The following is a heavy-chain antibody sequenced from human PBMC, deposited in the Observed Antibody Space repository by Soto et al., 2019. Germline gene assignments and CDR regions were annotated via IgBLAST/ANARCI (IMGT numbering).Heavy chain of an antibody. V-gene: IGHV1-2*02. CDR2: INPKFGDT. D-gene: IGHD3-10*02. J-gene: IGHJ6*02. CDR3: ERNMDYYYGRGSGNGHGV. Sequence: QVQLLQSGAEVKEPGDSVRVSCEASGYTFTADYIHWVRRAPGQGLEWMGWINPKFGDTNYAQDFKGRVSMTSDMSIRTVYMELSRLTSDDTAIYYCERNMDYYYGRGSGNGHGVWGQGTTVTVFS. CDR1: GYTFTADY.